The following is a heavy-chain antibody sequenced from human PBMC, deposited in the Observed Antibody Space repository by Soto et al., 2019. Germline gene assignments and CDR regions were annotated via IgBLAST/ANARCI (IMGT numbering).Heavy chain of an antibody. CDR2: INQEGTEK. CDR3: AVGYSSTSEDGS. J-gene: IGHJ5*02. D-gene: IGHD2-2*01. V-gene: IGHV3-7*01. Sequence: EVQLVESGGGLVQPGGSLRLSCVASKFTFNKYWMSWVRQAPGKGPEWVAIINQEGTEKYFVDSVKGRFTISRDSAKNSLFLQMSSLGVEDTAVYYCAVGYSSTSEDGSWGQGTLVTVSS. CDR1: KFTFNKYW.